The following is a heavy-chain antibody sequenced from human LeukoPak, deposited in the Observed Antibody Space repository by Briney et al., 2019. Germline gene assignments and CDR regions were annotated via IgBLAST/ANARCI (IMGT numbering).Heavy chain of an antibody. CDR2: INGSAGST. CDR1: GFTFSNYA. J-gene: IGHJ5*02. D-gene: IGHD6-13*01. Sequence: SGGSLRLSCAASGFTFSNYAMSWVRQSPGKGLEWVSAINGSAGSTYYADSVKGRFTISRDNSKNTLYLQMNSLRAEDTAIYYCAKDLGDYTSSWSMYNWFDPWGQGTLVTVSS. CDR3: AKDLGDYTSSWSMYNWFDP. V-gene: IGHV3-23*01.